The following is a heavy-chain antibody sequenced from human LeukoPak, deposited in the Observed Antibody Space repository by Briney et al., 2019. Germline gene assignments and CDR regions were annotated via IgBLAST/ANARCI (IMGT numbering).Heavy chain of an antibody. CDR1: EFILNSYW. CDR2: IKEDGSET. CDR3: ATDRGWFILDY. Sequence: GGSLRLSCTASEFILNSYWMTWVRQAPGKGLQWVANIKEDGSETYYLDSVRGRFTISRDTAKKSVYLQMSSLRVEDTAVYYCATDRGWFILDYWGQGSLVTVSS. D-gene: IGHD2-8*02. V-gene: IGHV3-7*01. J-gene: IGHJ4*02.